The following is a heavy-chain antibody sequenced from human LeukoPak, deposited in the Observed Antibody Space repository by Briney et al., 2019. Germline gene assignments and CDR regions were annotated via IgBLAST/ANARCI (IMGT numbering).Heavy chain of an antibody. CDR1: GGSISSGSYY. Sequence: PSQTLSLTCTVSGGSISSGSYYWSWIRQPAGKGLEWIGRIYTSGSTNYNPSLKSRVTISVDTSKNQFSLKLSSVTAADTAVYYCARDGILPNAFDIWGQGTMVTVSS. V-gene: IGHV4-61*02. CDR2: IYTSGST. D-gene: IGHD1-14*01. J-gene: IGHJ3*02. CDR3: ARDGILPNAFDI.